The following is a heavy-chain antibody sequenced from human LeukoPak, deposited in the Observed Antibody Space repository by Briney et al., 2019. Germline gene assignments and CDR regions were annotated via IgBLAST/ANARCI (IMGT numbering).Heavy chain of an antibody. Sequence: PGGSLRVSCAASGFSFSSYAMSWVRPAPGKELEWVSAISICGGSTYYAHSVKGPFTISRDNFKNTLYLHMNSLRVEDTDVYYCAKAENNGSYSAFDYWGQGTLVTVSS. D-gene: IGHD1-26*01. CDR3: AKAENNGSYSAFDY. CDR1: GFSFSSYA. J-gene: IGHJ4*02. CDR2: ISICGGST. V-gene: IGHV3-23*01.